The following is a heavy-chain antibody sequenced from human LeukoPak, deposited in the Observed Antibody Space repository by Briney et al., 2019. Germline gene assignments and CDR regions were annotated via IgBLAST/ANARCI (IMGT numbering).Heavy chain of an antibody. D-gene: IGHD5-18*01. V-gene: IGHV3-21*01. CDR3: ARDTSGYTFDD. CDR1: GFTFSSYS. Sequence: GGTLRLSCAASGFTFSSYSMNWVRQPPPPGLERVSSISATSNYIYYADSVKGRFTISRDNAKNSLYLQMNSLRAEDTAVYYCARDTSGYTFDDWGQGTLVTVSS. CDR2: ISATSNYI. J-gene: IGHJ4*02.